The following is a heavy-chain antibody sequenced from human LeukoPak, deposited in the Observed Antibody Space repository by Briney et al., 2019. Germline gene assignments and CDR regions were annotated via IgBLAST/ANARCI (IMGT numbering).Heavy chain of an antibody. J-gene: IGHJ4*02. CDR2: INWNSDSI. D-gene: IGHD5-12*01. Sequence: GGSLRLSCAASGFTFSSYWMHWVRQAPGKGLEWVSGINWNSDSIGYADSVKGRFTTSRDNAKNSLYLQMNSLRAEDTAFYYCAINGGGDSGYGNFDYWGQGTLVTVSS. V-gene: IGHV3-9*01. CDR3: AINGGGDSGYGNFDY. CDR1: GFTFSSYW.